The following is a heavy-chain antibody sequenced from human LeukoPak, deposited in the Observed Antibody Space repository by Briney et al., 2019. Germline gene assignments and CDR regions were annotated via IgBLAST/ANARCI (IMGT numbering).Heavy chain of an antibody. Sequence: HPGGSLRLSCAASGFTFSSYLMTWVRQAPGKGLEWVANIKEDGSDKYYVDSVKGRFTISRDNAKNSFYLQMSSLRAGDTAVYYCASRSGYSYVNGYYFDYWGQGTLVTVSS. CDR1: GFTFSSYL. V-gene: IGHV3-7*01. J-gene: IGHJ4*02. CDR3: ASRSGYSYVNGYYFDY. D-gene: IGHD5-18*01. CDR2: IKEDGSDK.